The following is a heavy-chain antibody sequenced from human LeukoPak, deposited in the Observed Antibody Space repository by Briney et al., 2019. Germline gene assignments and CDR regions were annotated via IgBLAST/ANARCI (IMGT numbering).Heavy chain of an antibody. CDR2: VYYSGGT. J-gene: IGHJ4*02. V-gene: IGHV4-39*07. D-gene: IGHD6-13*01. Sequence: SQTLSLTCTVSGGSISSSRGFFWGWIRQPPGKGLEWIGHVYYSGGTYYNPSLESRLTISVDTSKSQFSLKLSSVTAADTAVYYCARVFGSWYYFDYWGQGTLVTVSS. CDR1: GGSISSSRGFF. CDR3: ARVFGSWYYFDY.